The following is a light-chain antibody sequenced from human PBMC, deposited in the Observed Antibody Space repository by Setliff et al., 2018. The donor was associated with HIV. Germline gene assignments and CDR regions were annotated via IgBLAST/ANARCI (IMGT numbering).Light chain of an antibody. V-gene: IGLV2-11*01. J-gene: IGLJ1*01. CDR2: DVS. Sequence: QSVLTQPRSVSGSPGQSVTISCTGTSSDVGGYNYVSWYQQHPGKAPKLMIYDVSERPSGVPDRFSGSKSANTASLTISGLQAEDEADYYCCSYAGSYTFYVFGTGTK. CDR3: CSYAGSYTFYV. CDR1: SSDVGGYNY.